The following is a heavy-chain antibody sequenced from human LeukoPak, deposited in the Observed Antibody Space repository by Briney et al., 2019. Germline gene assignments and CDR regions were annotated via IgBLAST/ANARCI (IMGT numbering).Heavy chain of an antibody. V-gene: IGHV1-18*01. Sequence: VASVKVSCKASGYSFTSYGFNWVRQAPGQGLEWMGWMSAYNGKTNYAHSLQGRVTVTADTSTSTAYMELRSLRSEDTAVYYCARGPEWELLGSFDYWGQGTLVTVSS. CDR1: GYSFTSYG. CDR2: MSAYNGKT. J-gene: IGHJ4*02. CDR3: ARGPEWELLGSFDY. D-gene: IGHD1-26*01.